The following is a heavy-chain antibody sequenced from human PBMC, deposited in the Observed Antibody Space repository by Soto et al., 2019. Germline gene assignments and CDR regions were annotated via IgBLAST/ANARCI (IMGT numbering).Heavy chain of an antibody. J-gene: IGHJ4*02. CDR2: IIPIFGTA. D-gene: IGHD6-6*01. CDR1: GGTFSSYA. Sequence: QVQLVQSGAEVKKPGSSVKVSCKASGGTFSSYAISWVRQAPGQGLEWMGGIIPIFGTANYAQKFQGRVTITADESTSTAYRELSSLRSEDTAVYYCARDLAGAARPGGYFDYWGQGTLVTVSS. V-gene: IGHV1-69*01. CDR3: ARDLAGAARPGGYFDY.